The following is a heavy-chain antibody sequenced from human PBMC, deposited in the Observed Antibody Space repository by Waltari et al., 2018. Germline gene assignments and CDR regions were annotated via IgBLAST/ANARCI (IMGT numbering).Heavy chain of an antibody. Sequence: QVQLQQWGAGLVRPSETLSLTCDVYGVSLTDYYWTWIRQSPGKGLECIGENTLGLITDYNPSLENRVTIWLEQAKNSFSLRLDSVTAADTAVYYCVTGPRDKWVGRYSGEFFHHWGPGTLVTVSS. V-gene: IGHV4-34*02. CDR1: GVSLTDYY. J-gene: IGHJ1*01. CDR3: VTGPRDKWVGRYSGEFFHH. D-gene: IGHD3-9*01. CDR2: NTLGLIT.